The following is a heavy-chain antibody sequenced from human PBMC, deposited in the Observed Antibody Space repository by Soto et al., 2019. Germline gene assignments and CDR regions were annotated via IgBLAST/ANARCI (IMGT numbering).Heavy chain of an antibody. CDR3: SRWTEYSSSWSDY. J-gene: IGHJ4*02. Sequence: PGESLKISCKASGYTFAVYWIGWVRQMPGKGLEWMGNIYPDDSDTSNNPSFDGRVTISADKSISTAYLRWSSLKASDTAMYYCSRWTEYSSSWSDYWGQGTLVTVSS. CDR1: GYTFAVYW. V-gene: IGHV5-51*03. D-gene: IGHD6-13*01. CDR2: IYPDDSDT.